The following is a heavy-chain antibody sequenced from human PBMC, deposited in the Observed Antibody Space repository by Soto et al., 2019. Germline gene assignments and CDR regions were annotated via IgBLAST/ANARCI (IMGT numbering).Heavy chain of an antibody. CDR1: GGSISPYY. D-gene: IGHD1-1*01. J-gene: IGHJ6*02. CDR3: ARARSTGTPQGCYCGMDF. Sequence: PSETLSLTCTVSGGSISPYYWSWIRQPPGKALEWIGFIYYSGSTHYSPSLASRVTISVDTSKNQFSLKLTSVPAADTAVYFCARARSTGTPQGCYCGMDFWGQGTTVTFSS. CDR2: IYYSGST. V-gene: IGHV4-59*01.